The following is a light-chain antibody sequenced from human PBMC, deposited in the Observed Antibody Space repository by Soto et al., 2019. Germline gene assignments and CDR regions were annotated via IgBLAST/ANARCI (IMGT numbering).Light chain of an antibody. CDR1: QTVSSN. CDR3: QQYHNWPPQYT. CDR2: GAS. Sequence: EIVLTQSPATLSVSPGERAPLSCRASQTVSSNLAWYQQKPGQAPRLLIHGASTRATGVPARFSGGGSGTEFTLTISSLQSEDFAVYYCQQYHNWPPQYTFGQGTKLQIK. J-gene: IGKJ2*01. V-gene: IGKV3-15*01.